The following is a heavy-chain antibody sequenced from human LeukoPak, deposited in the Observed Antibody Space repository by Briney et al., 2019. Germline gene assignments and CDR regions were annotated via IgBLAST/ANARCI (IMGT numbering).Heavy chain of an antibody. D-gene: IGHD6-19*01. CDR1: GFTFSSYE. V-gene: IGHV3-48*03. J-gene: IGHJ3*02. CDR2: ISSSGSTI. Sequence: GGSLRLSCAASGFTFSSYEMNWVRQAPGKGLEWVSYISSSGSTIYHADSVKGRFTISRDNAKNSLYLQMNSLRADDTSVYYCARDYRSGWDDAFHIWGQGTMVTVSS. CDR3: ARDYRSGWDDAFHI.